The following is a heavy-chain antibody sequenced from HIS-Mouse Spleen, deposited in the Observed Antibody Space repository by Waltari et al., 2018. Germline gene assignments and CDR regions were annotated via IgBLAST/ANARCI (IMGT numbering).Heavy chain of an antibody. CDR2: YYSGST. V-gene: IGHV4-59*01. CDR3: ARASRDLLLPRYFDL. J-gene: IGHJ2*01. CDR1: GGSISSYY. Sequence: QVQLQESGPGLVKPSETLSLTCTVSGGSISSYYWSWIRQPPGKGMEWIGYYSGSTNSTPSLKGRVTISVDTSKNQFSLKLSSVTAADTAVYYCARASRDLLLPRYFDLWGRGTLVTVSS.